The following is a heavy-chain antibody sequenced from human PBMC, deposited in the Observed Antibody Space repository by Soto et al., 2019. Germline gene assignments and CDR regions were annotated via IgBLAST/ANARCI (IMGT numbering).Heavy chain of an antibody. J-gene: IGHJ4*02. Sequence: EVQLVESGGGLVKPGESLRLSCAASGFTFTNAWMNWVRQAPGKGLEWVGRIRSKTDGGTPDYAAPVKGRFTISRDDSRNTLYVQMNSLKTEDTAIYYCTTEKGYWGQGTLVTVSS. CDR3: TTEKGY. CDR2: IRSKTDGGTP. CDR1: GFTFTNAW. V-gene: IGHV3-15*07.